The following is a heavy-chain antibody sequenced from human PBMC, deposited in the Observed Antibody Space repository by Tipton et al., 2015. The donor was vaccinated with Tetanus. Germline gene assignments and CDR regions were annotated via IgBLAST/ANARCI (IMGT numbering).Heavy chain of an antibody. CDR1: GYTFTGYY. CDR3: ARVVQWLVRGDTDY. D-gene: IGHD6-19*01. Sequence: QSGAEVKKPGASVKVSCKASGYTFTGYYMHWVRQAPGQGLEWMGWINPNSGGTNYAQKFQGRVTMTRDTSISTAYMELSRLRSDVTAVYYCARVVQWLVRGDTDYWGQGTLVTVSS. CDR2: INPNSGGT. J-gene: IGHJ4*02. V-gene: IGHV1-2*02.